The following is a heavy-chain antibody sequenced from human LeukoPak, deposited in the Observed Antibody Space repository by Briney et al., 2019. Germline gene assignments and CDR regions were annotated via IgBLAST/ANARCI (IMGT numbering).Heavy chain of an antibody. D-gene: IGHD1-26*01. CDR2: ISSSSSTI. CDR3: ARSVGPFDY. Sequence: GRSLRLSCAASGFTFSSYSMNWVRQAPGKGLEWVSYISSSSSTIYYADSVKGRFTISRDNAKNSLYLQMNSLRAEDTAVYYCARSVGPFDYWGQGTRVTVSS. CDR1: GFTFSSYS. V-gene: IGHV3-48*01. J-gene: IGHJ4*02.